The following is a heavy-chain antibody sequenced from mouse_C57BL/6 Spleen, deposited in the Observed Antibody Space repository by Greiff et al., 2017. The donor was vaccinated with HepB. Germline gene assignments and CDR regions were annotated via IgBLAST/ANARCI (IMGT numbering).Heavy chain of an antibody. D-gene: IGHD1-1*01. CDR2: IDPSDSYT. V-gene: IGHV1-59*01. Sequence: QVQLQQPGAELVRPGTSVKLSCAASGYTFTSYWMHWVQQRPGQGLEWVGVIDPSDSYTNYNQKFKGKDTLTVDTSASTAYMQLSSLTSEDSAVYYCARGGGSRDDFDYWGQGTTLTVSS. CDR1: GYTFTSYW. J-gene: IGHJ2*01. CDR3: ARGGGSRDDFDY.